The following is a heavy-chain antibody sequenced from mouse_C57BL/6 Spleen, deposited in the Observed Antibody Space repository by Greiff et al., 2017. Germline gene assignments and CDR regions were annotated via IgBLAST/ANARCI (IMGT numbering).Heavy chain of an antibody. CDR3: ARSGGYGSSFWYFDV. V-gene: IGHV1-26*01. CDR1: GYTFTDYY. Sequence: VQLQQSGPELVKPGASVKISCKASGYTFTDYYMNWVKQSHGKSLEWIGDINPNNGGTSYNQKFKGKATLTVDKSSSTAYMELRSLTSEDSAVYYCARSGGYGSSFWYFDVWGTGTTVTVSS. J-gene: IGHJ1*03. D-gene: IGHD1-1*01. CDR2: INPNNGGT.